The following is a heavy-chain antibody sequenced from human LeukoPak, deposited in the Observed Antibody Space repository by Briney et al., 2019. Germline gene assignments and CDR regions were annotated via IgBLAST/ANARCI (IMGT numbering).Heavy chain of an antibody. Sequence: GGSLRLSCAASGFTFSNYWMSWVRQAPGKGLEWVAVISYDGSSKYYADSVKGRFTISRDNSINALYLQMNSLRLDDTAVYYCVGEIGPRSFDYWGQGTLVTVSS. CDR2: ISYDGSSK. J-gene: IGHJ4*02. CDR1: GFTFSNYW. V-gene: IGHV3-30-3*01. CDR3: VGEIGPRSFDY. D-gene: IGHD3-16*01.